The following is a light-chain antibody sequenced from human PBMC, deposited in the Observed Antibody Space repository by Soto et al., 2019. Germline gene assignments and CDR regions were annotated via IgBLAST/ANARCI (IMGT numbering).Light chain of an antibody. CDR1: QGISSY. Sequence: DIQLTHSPSFLSASIGDRVTITCRASQGISSYLAWYQQKPGKAPRLLIYAASILQRGVPSRFSGSGSGTEFTLTISSLQPEDFATYYCRQRDSYPLTFGAGTRGESK. V-gene: IGKV1-9*01. CDR2: AAS. J-gene: IGKJ4*01. CDR3: RQRDSYPLT.